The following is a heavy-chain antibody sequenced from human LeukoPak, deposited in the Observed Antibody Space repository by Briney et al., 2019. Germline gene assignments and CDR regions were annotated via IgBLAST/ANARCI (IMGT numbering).Heavy chain of an antibody. D-gene: IGHD3-10*01. CDR2: IRSKANSYAT. Sequence: GGSLRLSCAASGFTFSGSAMHWVRQASGKGLEWVGRIRSKANSYATAYAASVKGRFTISRDDSKNTAYLQMNSLRAEDTAVYYCARVTYGSGTYGAFDYWGQGTLVTVSS. V-gene: IGHV3-73*01. CDR1: GFTFSGSA. CDR3: ARVTYGSGTYGAFDY. J-gene: IGHJ4*02.